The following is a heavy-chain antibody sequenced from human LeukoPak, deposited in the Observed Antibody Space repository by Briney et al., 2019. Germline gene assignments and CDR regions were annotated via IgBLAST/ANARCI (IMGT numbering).Heavy chain of an antibody. V-gene: IGHV3-53*05. J-gene: IGHJ4*02. CDR3: ARGGGAGLEY. CDR1: GFSVSTRY. CDR2: LYSGGSA. Sequence: AGGSLRLSCAASGFSVSTRYMNWVRQAPGKGLEWVSVLYSGGSAYYADSVKGRFTISRDNSANILYLQMNSLTINDTAVYYCARGGGAGLEYWGQATLVTVSS.